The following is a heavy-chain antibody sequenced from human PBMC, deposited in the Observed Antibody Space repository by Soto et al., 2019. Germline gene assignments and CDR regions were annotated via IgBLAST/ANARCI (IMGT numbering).Heavy chain of an antibody. D-gene: IGHD2-21*01. Sequence: QVQLQESGPGLVKPSETLSLTCTVSGGSVSSGSYYWSWIRQPPGKGLEWIGYIYYSGSTNYNPSLKSRVTISVDTSKNQFSLKLSSVTAADTAVYYCAREVGIPPSDRSFIDYWGQGTLVTVSS. V-gene: IGHV4-61*01. J-gene: IGHJ4*02. CDR3: AREVGIPPSDRSFIDY. CDR2: IYYSGST. CDR1: GGSVSSGSYY.